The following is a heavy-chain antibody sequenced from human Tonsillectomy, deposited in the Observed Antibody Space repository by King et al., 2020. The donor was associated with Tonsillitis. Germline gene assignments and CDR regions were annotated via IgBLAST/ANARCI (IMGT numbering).Heavy chain of an antibody. V-gene: IGHV3-11*05. CDR2: ISSSSGYK. CDR3: AREWYSAYYDSRGYHGY. J-gene: IGHJ4*02. D-gene: IGHD3-22*01. CDR1: GFTFSDYY. Sequence: HVQLVESGGGLVKPGGSLRLSCAASGFTFSDYYMSWLRQAPGKGLEWVSYISSSSGYKNYADSVKGRFTISRDNAKNSLYLQMNSLRAEDTAIYYCAREWYSAYYDSRGYHGYWGQGTLVTVSS.